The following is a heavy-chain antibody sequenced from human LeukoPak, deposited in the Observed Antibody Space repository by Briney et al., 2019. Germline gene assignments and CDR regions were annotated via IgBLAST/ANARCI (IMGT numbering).Heavy chain of an antibody. CDR3: ARDGCSTSSCYDF. CDR1: GFTFTRCG. J-gene: IGHJ4*02. CDR2: IWHDGSKE. D-gene: IGHD2-2*01. Sequence: GGCLRLSCAASGFTFTRCGFHWVRQAPGKGLEWVSVIWHDGSKEYYADSVKGRFTISRDNSKNMLYLQMNSLRVEDTAVYYCARDGCSTSSCYDFWGQGTLVTVSS. V-gene: IGHV3-33*01.